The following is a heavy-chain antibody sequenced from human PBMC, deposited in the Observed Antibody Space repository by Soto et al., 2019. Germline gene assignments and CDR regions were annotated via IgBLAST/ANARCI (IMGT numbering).Heavy chain of an antibody. V-gene: IGHV3-23*01. CDR2: ISGSGGST. Sequence: GGSLRLSCAASGFTFSSYAMSWVRQAPGKGLEWVSAISGSGGSTYYADSVKGRFTISRDNSKNTLYLQMNSLRAEDTAVYYCAKDGGIVVVPAAKQGDYWGQGTLVTVSS. CDR3: AKDGGIVVVPAAKQGDY. D-gene: IGHD2-2*01. CDR1: GFTFSSYA. J-gene: IGHJ4*02.